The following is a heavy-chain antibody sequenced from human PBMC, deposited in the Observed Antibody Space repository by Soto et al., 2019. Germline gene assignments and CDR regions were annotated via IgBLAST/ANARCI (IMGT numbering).Heavy chain of an antibody. CDR1: GYTFAGHY. J-gene: IGHJ4*02. CDR2: IGPESGAT. CDR3: GRGRSGQIVVFY. Sequence: ASVKVSCKASGYTFAGHYIHWVRQAPEQGPEWMGEIGPESGATRYAQKFQGRVTMTRDMSITTVYMELNNLSPDDTAVYYCGRGRSGQIVVFYWGQGTPVTVSS. V-gene: IGHV1-2*02. D-gene: IGHD1-26*01.